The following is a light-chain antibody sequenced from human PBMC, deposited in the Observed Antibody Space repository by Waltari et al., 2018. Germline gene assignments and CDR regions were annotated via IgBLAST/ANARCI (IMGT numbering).Light chain of an antibody. CDR2: DIY. CDR3: GTWDTSLSPGEV. J-gene: IGLJ2*01. Sequence: QQRPGGAPQSLIYDIYRRPSGVPGRFSGSRSGTSATLGITGLQTGDEAVYYCGTWDTSLSPGEVFGGGTKLTVL. V-gene: IGLV1-51*01.